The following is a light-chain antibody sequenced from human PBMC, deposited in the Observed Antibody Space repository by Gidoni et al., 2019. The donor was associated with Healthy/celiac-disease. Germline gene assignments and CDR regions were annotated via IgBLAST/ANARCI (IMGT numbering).Light chain of an antibody. CDR3: SSYTSSSTRV. CDR1: SSDVGGYNY. CDR2: DVS. V-gene: IGLV2-14*01. Sequence: QSALTQPASVSGSPGQSITISCTGTSSDVGGYNYVSWYQQHPGKAPKPMIYDVSNRPSGVSNRFSGSKSGNTASLTISRLQAEDEADYYCSSYTSSSTRVFGTGTKVTVL. J-gene: IGLJ1*01.